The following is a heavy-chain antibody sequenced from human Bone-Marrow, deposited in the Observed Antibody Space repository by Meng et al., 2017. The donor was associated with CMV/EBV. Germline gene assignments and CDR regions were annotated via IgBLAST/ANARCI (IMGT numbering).Heavy chain of an antibody. Sequence: GESLKISCAASGFTFSSYAMSWVRQAPGKGLEWVSDISGSGGSTYYADSVKGRFTISRDNSKNTLYLQMNSLRAEETAVYYCATRPINGTTAVDYWGQGTLVTVSS. CDR1: GFTFSSYA. CDR2: ISGSGGST. D-gene: IGHD1-7*01. V-gene: IGHV3-23*01. J-gene: IGHJ4*02. CDR3: ATRPINGTTAVDY.